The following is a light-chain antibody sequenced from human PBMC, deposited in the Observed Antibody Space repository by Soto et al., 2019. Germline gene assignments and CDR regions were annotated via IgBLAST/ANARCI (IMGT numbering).Light chain of an antibody. V-gene: IGKV1-9*01. CDR2: ATS. CDR3: QQYNSYS. J-gene: IGKJ1*01. CDR1: QDIANY. Sequence: IQLTQSPSFLSASVGDRVTITCRASQDIANYLAWYQQKPGKAPKFLIYATSTFQSRVPSRFSGGGSGTEFTLTISSLQPDDFATYYCQQYNSYSFGQGTKVDIK.